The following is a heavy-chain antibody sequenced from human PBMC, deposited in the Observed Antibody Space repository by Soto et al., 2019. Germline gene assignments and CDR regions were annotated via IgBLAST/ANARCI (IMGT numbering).Heavy chain of an antibody. V-gene: IGHV4-4*07. J-gene: IGHJ4*02. D-gene: IGHD3-10*01. CDR1: GGSINHYY. Sequence: KTSETLSLTCAVSGGSINHYYWSWIRQPAGKGLEWIGRIYSGGSTNYNPSLKSRVTMSVDTSKNQFSLNLNSVTAADTAIYFCARGPGGFGDFSLDYWGQGTLVTVSS. CDR3: ARGPGGFGDFSLDY. CDR2: IYSGGST.